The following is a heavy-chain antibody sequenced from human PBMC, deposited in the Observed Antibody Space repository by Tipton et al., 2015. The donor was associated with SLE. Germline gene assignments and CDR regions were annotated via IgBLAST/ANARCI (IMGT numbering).Heavy chain of an antibody. CDR2: IKQDGSEK. CDR1: GFTFSDYW. V-gene: IGHV3-7*01. Sequence: SLRLSCVASGFTFSDYWMSWVRQAPGKGLEWVANIKQDGSEKYYVDSVKGRFTISRDNAKNSLYLQMNSLRVEDTAVYYCARGGSRHYSDWGQGTLVTVSS. J-gene: IGHJ4*02. D-gene: IGHD2-15*01. CDR3: ARGGSRHYSD.